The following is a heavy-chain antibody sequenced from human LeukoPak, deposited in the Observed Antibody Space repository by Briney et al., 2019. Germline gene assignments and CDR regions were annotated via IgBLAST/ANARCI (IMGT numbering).Heavy chain of an antibody. CDR1: GYTFTSYD. J-gene: IGHJ3*02. CDR3: ARGEKVMYYDYVWGSWPYAFDI. Sequence: ASVKVSCKASGYTFTSYDINWVRQATGQGLEWMGWMNPNSGNTGYAQKFQGRVTMTRNTSISTAYMELSSLRSEDTAVYYCARGEKVMYYDYVWGSWPYAFDIWGQGTMVTVSS. V-gene: IGHV1-8*01. D-gene: IGHD3-16*01. CDR2: MNPNSGNT.